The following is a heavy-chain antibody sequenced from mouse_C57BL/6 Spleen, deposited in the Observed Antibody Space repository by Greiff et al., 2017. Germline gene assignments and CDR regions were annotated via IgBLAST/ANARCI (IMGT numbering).Heavy chain of an antibody. CDR3: GRGGLTGPFAY. V-gene: IGHV1-39*01. CDR2: INPNYGTP. CDR1: GYSFTDYN. J-gene: IGHJ3*01. Sequence: EVQLQQSGPELVKPGASVKISCKASGYSFTDYNMNWVKQSNGTSLEWIGVINPNYGTPSYNQKFKSKATLTVYKSSSAAYMQRNSLTSDVSAEYCCGRGGLTGPFAYWGQGTLVTVSA. D-gene: IGHD4-1*01.